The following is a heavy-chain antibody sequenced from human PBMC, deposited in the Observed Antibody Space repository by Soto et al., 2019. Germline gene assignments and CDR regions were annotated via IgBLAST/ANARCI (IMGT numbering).Heavy chain of an antibody. CDR3: AKKYYFGSGSYVFYFDY. Sequence: EVQLLESGGGSVQPGGSLRLSCAASGFTFSNYAMTWVRQAPGKGLEWVSTMSGTAGNTYYADSVKGRFTISIENSKNTLYLQMNSLRAEDTAVYYCAKKYYFGSGSYVFYFDYWGQGTLVTVSS. D-gene: IGHD3-10*01. J-gene: IGHJ4*02. CDR2: MSGTAGNT. V-gene: IGHV3-23*01. CDR1: GFTFSNYA.